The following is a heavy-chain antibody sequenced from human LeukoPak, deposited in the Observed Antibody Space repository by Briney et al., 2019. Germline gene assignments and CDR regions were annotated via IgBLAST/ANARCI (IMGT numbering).Heavy chain of an antibody. CDR1: GFTFSSYA. V-gene: IGHV3-30-3*01. Sequence: GRSLRLSCAASGFTFSSYAMHWVRQAPGKGLEWVAVISYDGSNKYYADSVKGRFTISRDNSKNTLYLQMNSLRAEDTAVYYCARDPRATDAFDIWGQGTMVTVSS. CDR3: ARDPRATDAFDI. CDR2: ISYDGSNK. J-gene: IGHJ3*02. D-gene: IGHD1-26*01.